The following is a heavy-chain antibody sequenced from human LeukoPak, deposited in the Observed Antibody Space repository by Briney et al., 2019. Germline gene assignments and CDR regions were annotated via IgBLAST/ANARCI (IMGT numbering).Heavy chain of an antibody. Sequence: GGSLRLSCAASGFTSRSYGMHWVRQAPGKGLERVAYIRFDGTTKYYTDSVKGRFTISRDTSHNTLYLEMNSLRPNDTAVYYCAKGQWLAHFDYWGQGTLVTVSS. CDR3: AKGQWLAHFDY. CDR2: IRFDGTTK. CDR1: GFTSRSYG. D-gene: IGHD6-19*01. J-gene: IGHJ4*02. V-gene: IGHV3-30*02.